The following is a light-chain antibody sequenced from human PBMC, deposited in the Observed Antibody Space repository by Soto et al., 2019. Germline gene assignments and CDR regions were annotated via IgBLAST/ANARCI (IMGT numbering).Light chain of an antibody. Sequence: DLQITHSPSSLSASLEDRVTITCRASQNSSSYSNWYQQKPGKAPKLLIYAASNLQSGVPSRFRGSGSGTDFTLTITSLQPEDVATYYCQETYNPPWTFGQGTKVDIK. CDR3: QETYNPPWT. CDR1: QNSSSY. J-gene: IGKJ1*01. V-gene: IGKV1-39*01. CDR2: AAS.